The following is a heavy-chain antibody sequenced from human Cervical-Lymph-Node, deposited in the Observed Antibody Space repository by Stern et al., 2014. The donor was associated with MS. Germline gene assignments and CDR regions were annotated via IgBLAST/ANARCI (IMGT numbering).Heavy chain of an antibody. V-gene: IGHV4-61*01. CDR2: IYYSGGT. Sequence: QLQLQESGPGLVRPSETLSLTCTVSGGSVNSGNHYWTWIRQSPGKGLEWIGYIYYSGGTNYNPSLKSRITISVDTSKNQFSLDVRSVTAADTAVYYCARETSPYNYHAMDVWGQGTTVIVSS. CDR1: GGSVNSGNHY. J-gene: IGHJ6*02. CDR3: ARETSPYNYHAMDV.